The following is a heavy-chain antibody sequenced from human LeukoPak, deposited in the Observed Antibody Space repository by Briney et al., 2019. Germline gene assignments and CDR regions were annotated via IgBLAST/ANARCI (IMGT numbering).Heavy chain of an antibody. V-gene: IGHV3-21*01. J-gene: IGHJ4*02. D-gene: IGHD2-15*01. CDR1: GFTFSSCG. Sequence: GGSLRLSCAASGFTFSSCGMSWVRQAPGKGLGWVSSISGSSSYIFYADSVKGRFTVSRDNAKNSLYLHMGSLGAGDTAVYYCASVPNPGFAALDSCLDYWGQGALVTVSS. CDR3: ASVPNPGFAALDSCLDY. CDR2: ISGSSSYI.